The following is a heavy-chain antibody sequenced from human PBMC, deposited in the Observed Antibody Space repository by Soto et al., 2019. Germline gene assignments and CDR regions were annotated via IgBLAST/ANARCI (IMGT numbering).Heavy chain of an antibody. J-gene: IGHJ4*02. V-gene: IGHV1-24*01. CDR2: FDPEDGET. Sequence: GASVKVSCKVSGYTLTELSMHWVRQAPGKGLEWMGGFDPEDGETIYAQKFQGRVTMTEDTSTDTAYMELSSLRSEDTAVYYCARYYGYYGSTSRGSNCWGQGTLVTVSS. CDR1: GYTLTELS. D-gene: IGHD3-10*01. CDR3: ARYYGYYGSTSRGSNC.